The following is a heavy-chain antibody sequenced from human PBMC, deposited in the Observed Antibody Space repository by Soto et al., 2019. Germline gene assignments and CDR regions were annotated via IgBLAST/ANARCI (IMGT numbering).Heavy chain of an antibody. CDR2: ISAYNGNT. CDR3: ARDVVTLPPGGFAFDI. CDR1: GYTFTSYG. V-gene: IGHV1-18*01. D-gene: IGHD2-21*02. Sequence: ASVKVSCKASGYTFTSYGISWVRQAPGQGLEWMGWISAYNGNTNYAQKLQGRVTMTTDTSTSTAYMELRSLRSDDTAVYYCARDVVTLPPGGFAFDIWGQGTMVTVSS. J-gene: IGHJ3*02.